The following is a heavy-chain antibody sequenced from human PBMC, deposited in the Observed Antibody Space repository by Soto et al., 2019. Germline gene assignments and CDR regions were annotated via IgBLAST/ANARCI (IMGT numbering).Heavy chain of an antibody. CDR3: TRHEIGPTSQLFDY. D-gene: IGHD1-1*01. CDR2: IRSKPSNHTT. J-gene: IGHJ4*02. Sequence: EVQLVESGGGLVQPGGSLKLSCAASAFVFSDSAIHWVRQAAGKGLEWVGRIRSKPSNHTTTYAASVKGRFTLSRDDSKNTAYLQMNNLKSEDTAVYFCTRHEIGPTSQLFDYWGQGALVTVSS. V-gene: IGHV3-73*02. CDR1: AFVFSDSA.